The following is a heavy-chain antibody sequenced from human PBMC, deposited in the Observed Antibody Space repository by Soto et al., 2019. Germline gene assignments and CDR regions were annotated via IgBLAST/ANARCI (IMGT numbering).Heavy chain of an antibody. V-gene: IGHV1-69*01. CDR2: IIPISGTA. Sequence: QVQLVQSGAEVKKPGSSVKVSCKASGGTFSSYAISWVRQAPGQGLEWRGGIIPISGTANYAQKFQGRVTITADEPTSTDYMERSSLRSEDTAVYYCARSQGSSTSLEIYYYYYYGMDVWGQGTKVTVSS. J-gene: IGHJ6*02. D-gene: IGHD2-2*01. CDR1: GGTFSSYA. CDR3: ARSQGSSTSLEIYYYYYYGMDV.